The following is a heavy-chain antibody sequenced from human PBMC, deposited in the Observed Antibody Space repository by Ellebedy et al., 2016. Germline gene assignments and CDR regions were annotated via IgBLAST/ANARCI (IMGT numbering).Heavy chain of an antibody. CDR3: ARDVRLGIAASGRFDP. V-gene: IGHV4-59*01. D-gene: IGHD7-27*01. CDR1: GASMDSAY. CDR2: VSYTGGA. J-gene: IGHJ5*02. Sequence: SETLSLXCTVSGASMDSAYWSWIRQSPGKGLEWIGYVSYTGGANYNPSLKSRVTILIDTPKQLFSVTLTSVTAADTAIYYCARDVRLGIAASGRFDPWGQGTLVTVSS.